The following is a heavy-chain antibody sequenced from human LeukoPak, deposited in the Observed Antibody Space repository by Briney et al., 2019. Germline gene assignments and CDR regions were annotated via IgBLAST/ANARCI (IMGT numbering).Heavy chain of an antibody. CDR2: INHSGST. CDR1: GGPFSGYY. V-gene: IGHV4-34*01. D-gene: IGHD1-26*01. J-gene: IGHJ4*02. Sequence: SETLSLTCAVYGGPFSGYYWSWIRQPPGKGLEWIGEINHSGSTNYNPSLKSRVTILVDTSKNQFYLKLSSVTAADTAVYYCARGSIVGAYFEFWGQGTLVTVSS. CDR3: ARGSIVGAYFEF.